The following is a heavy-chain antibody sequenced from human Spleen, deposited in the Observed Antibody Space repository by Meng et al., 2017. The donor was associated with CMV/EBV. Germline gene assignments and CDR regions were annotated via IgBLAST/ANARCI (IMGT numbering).Heavy chain of an antibody. CDR1: VLTFSRYG. CDR2: IWHDGGKK. D-gene: IGHD3-16*01. V-gene: IGHV3-33*01. CDR3: ARDMSAGKFYIDY. J-gene: IGHJ4*02. Sequence: AFVLTFSRYGMHWVRQAPGKGLEWVAVIWHDGGKKYHADSVKGRFTISRDNSKNTLYLQMNSLRVEDTAIYYCARDMSAGKFYIDYWGQGILVTVSS.